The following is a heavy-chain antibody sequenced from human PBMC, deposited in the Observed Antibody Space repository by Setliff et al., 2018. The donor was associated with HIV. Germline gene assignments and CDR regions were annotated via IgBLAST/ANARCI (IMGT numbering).Heavy chain of an antibody. Sequence: SETLSLTCAVYGGSFSGYYWTWIRQPPGKGLEWIGEITHSGSTNYNPSLETRVTISVDTSKNHFSLKLSSVTAADTAVYYCARLVGGDSSSSFFFDYWGQGTLVTVSS. CDR1: GGSFSGYY. CDR3: ARLVGGDSSSSFFFDY. J-gene: IGHJ4*02. V-gene: IGHV4-34*01. CDR2: ITHSGST. D-gene: IGHD6-6*01.